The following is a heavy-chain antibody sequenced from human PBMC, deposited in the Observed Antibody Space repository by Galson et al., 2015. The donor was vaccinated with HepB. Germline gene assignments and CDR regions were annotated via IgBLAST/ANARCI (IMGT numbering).Heavy chain of an antibody. V-gene: IGHV3-23*01. CDR2: ISGRGGST. J-gene: IGHJ4*02. D-gene: IGHD6-19*01. Sequence: SLRLSCAASRFTFSSYAMTWVRQAPGKGLEWVSAISGRGGSTFYADSVKGRFTISRDNSKNTLYLQMNSLRAEDTAVYYCAKDQARSAVADTFDYWGQGTLATVSS. CDR3: AKDQARSAVADTFDY. CDR1: RFTFSSYA.